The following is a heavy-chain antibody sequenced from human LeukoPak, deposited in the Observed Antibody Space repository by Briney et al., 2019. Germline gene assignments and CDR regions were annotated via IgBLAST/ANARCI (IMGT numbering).Heavy chain of an antibody. Sequence: GGSLRLSCAASGFTFRSFWMSWVRQAPGKGLEWVANIKEDGVEKYNVESVKGRITISRDNAKNSLYLQINSLRAEDTAVYYCTRLAGGESDYWGQGTLVTVSS. V-gene: IGHV3-7*03. CDR1: GFTFRSFW. J-gene: IGHJ4*02. CDR3: TRLAGGESDY. CDR2: IKEDGVEK. D-gene: IGHD4-17*01.